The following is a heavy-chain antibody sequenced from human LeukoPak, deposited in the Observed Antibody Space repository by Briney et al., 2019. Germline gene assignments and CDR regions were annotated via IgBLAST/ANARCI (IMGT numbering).Heavy chain of an antibody. D-gene: IGHD6-19*01. J-gene: IGHJ4*02. CDR1: GGSISSYY. CDR2: IYYSGST. Sequence: PSETLSLTCTVSGGSISSYYWSWIRQPPGKGLEWIGYIYYSGSTNYNPSLKSRVTISVDTSKNQLSLKLSSVTAADTAVYYCASLYSSGPKTFDYWGQGTLVTVSS. CDR3: ASLYSSGPKTFDY. V-gene: IGHV4-59*08.